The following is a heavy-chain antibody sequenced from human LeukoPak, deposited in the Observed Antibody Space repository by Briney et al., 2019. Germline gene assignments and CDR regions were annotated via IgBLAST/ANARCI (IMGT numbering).Heavy chain of an antibody. J-gene: IGHJ4*02. Sequence: ASVKVSCKASGYTFTSYGISWVRQAPGQGLEWMGWISAYNGNTNYAQKFQGRVTMTRDTSISTAYMELSRLRPDDTAVYYCARDPRYGSGLDYWGQGTLVTVSS. D-gene: IGHD3-10*01. V-gene: IGHV1-18*01. CDR3: ARDPRYGSGLDY. CDR2: ISAYNGNT. CDR1: GYTFTSYG.